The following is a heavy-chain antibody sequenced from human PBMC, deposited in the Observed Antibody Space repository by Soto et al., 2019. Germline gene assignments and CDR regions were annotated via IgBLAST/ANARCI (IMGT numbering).Heavy chain of an antibody. Sequence: QVQLVQSGAEVKKPGSSVKVSCKASGATFSTYAISWVRQAPGQGLEWMGGIIAIFGTANYAQKFQGRVTITADESTNTSYMELSSLRSEDSAVYFCASERLVGYDSSGPQSYWGQGTLVTFSS. CDR2: IIAIFGTA. CDR3: ASERLVGYDSSGPQSY. J-gene: IGHJ4*02. D-gene: IGHD3-22*01. V-gene: IGHV1-69*01. CDR1: GATFSTYA.